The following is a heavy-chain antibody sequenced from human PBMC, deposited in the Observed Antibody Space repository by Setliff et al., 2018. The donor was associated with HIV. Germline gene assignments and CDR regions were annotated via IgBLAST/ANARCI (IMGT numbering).Heavy chain of an antibody. J-gene: IGHJ4*02. Sequence: GESLKISCKGSGYSFISYWIGWVRQTPGKGLEWMGIIYPGDSDTRYSPSFQGQVTISADKSTSTAYLQWSSLKVSDTAMYYCARGNWGGEGAFDYWGQGTLVTVSS. CDR2: IYPGDSDT. CDR1: GYSFISYW. D-gene: IGHD7-27*01. V-gene: IGHV5-51*01. CDR3: ARGNWGGEGAFDY.